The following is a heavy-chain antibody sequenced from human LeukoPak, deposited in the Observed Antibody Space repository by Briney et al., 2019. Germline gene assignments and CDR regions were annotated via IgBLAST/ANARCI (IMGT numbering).Heavy chain of an antibody. CDR1: GFTFSSYS. V-gene: IGHV3-21*06. CDR3: ARDYYGSGSHKPGGAFDI. J-gene: IGHJ3*02. Sequence: PGGSLRLSCAASGFTFSSYSMNWARQAPGKGLEWVSSISSSSSYIYYADSVKGRFTISRDNAKNSLYLQMNSLRAEDTAVYYCARDYYGSGSHKPGGAFDIWGQGTMVTVSS. CDR2: ISSSSSYI. D-gene: IGHD3-10*01.